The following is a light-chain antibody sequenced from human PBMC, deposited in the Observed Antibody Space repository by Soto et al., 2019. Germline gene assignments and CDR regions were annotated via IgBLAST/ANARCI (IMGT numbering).Light chain of an antibody. Sequence: QSALTQPASVSGSPGQSITISCTGTSSDDGAYNYVSWYQQHPGKAPKLMAYRAPNRPSGVSNRFSGSKSGNTASLTISGLKTENEANYHGSSYTVTATLVFGGGTKLTVL. CDR1: SSDDGAYNY. V-gene: IGLV2-14*01. CDR3: SSYTVTATLV. CDR2: RAP. J-gene: IGLJ2*01.